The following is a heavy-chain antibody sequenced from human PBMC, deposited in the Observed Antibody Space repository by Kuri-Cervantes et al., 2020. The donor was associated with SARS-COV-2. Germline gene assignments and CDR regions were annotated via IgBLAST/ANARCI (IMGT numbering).Heavy chain of an antibody. CDR3: ARAPPTYSSGWYSFDY. CDR1: GFTFSSYS. Sequence: GESLKISCAASGFTFSSYSMNRVRQAPGKGLEWVSSISSSSSYIYYADSVKGRFTISRDNAKNSLYLQMNSLRAEDTAVYYCARAPPTYSSGWYSFDYWGQGTLVTVSS. D-gene: IGHD6-19*01. V-gene: IGHV3-21*01. J-gene: IGHJ4*02. CDR2: ISSSSSYI.